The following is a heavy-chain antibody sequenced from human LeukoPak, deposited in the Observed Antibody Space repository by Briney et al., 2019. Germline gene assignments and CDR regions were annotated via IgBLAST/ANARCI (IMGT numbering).Heavy chain of an antibody. J-gene: IGHJ4*02. CDR1: GFTFNTNT. Sequence: GGSLRFSCAASGFTFNTNTMNWVRQAPGKGLEWVSSISSSSSYIYYADSVKGRFTISRNNAKNSLYLQMNSLRAEDTAVYYCARGSGLAVPTFDYWGQGTLVTVSS. CDR3: ARGSGLAVPTFDY. V-gene: IGHV3-21*01. CDR2: ISSSSSYI. D-gene: IGHD6-19*01.